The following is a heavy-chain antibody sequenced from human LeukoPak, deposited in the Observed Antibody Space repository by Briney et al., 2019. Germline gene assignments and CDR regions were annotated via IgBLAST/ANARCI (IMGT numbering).Heavy chain of an antibody. CDR2: IKSKTDGGTT. J-gene: IGHJ4*02. CDR1: GFTFSSYA. V-gene: IGHV3-15*01. D-gene: IGHD1-7*01. Sequence: PGGSLRLSCAASGFTFSSYAMSWVRQSPGKGLEWVGRIKSKTDGGTTDYAAPVKGRFTISRDDSKNTLYLQMNSLKTEDTAVYYCTTDRPNWNYRWGQGTLVTVSS. CDR3: TTDRPNWNYR.